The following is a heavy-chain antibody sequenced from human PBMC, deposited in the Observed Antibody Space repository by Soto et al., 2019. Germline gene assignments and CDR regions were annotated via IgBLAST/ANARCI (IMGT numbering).Heavy chain of an antibody. J-gene: IGHJ4*02. CDR1: GGSISSGGYS. V-gene: IGHV4-30-2*01. D-gene: IGHD4-17*01. CDR2: IYHSGST. CDR3: ARVTTVTTSYFYY. Sequence: PSETLSLTCAVSGGSISSGGYSWSWIRQPPGKGLEWIGYIYHSGSTYYNPSLKSRVTISVDRSKNQFSLKLSSVTAADTAVYYCARVTTVTTSYFYYWGQGTLVPVSP.